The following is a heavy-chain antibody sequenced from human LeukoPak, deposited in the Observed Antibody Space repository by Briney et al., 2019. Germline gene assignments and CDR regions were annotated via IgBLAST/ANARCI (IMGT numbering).Heavy chain of an antibody. CDR3: ARDRGYSGYAEYYFDY. CDR1: GYTFTSYG. D-gene: IGHD5-12*01. Sequence: ASVKVSCKASGYTFTSYGISWVRQAPGQGLEWMGWISAHNGNTKNAQKVQGRVTMTTDTSTRTAYMELRSLRSDDTAVYHCARDRGYSGYAEYYFDYWGQGTLVTVSS. V-gene: IGHV1-18*01. CDR2: ISAHNGNT. J-gene: IGHJ4*02.